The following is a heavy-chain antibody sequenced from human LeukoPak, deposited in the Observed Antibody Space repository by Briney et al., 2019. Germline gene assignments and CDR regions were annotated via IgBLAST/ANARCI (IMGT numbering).Heavy chain of an antibody. V-gene: IGHV1-69*04. CDR2: IIPILGIA. D-gene: IGHD4-4*01. CDR1: GGTFSSYA. CDR3: AREDNYARRAMPDC. Sequence: GASVKVSCKASGGTFSSYAISWVRQAPGQGLEWMGRIIPILGIANYAQKFQGRVTITADKSTSTAYMELSSLRSEDTAVYYCAREDNYARRAMPDCWGQGTLVTVSS. J-gene: IGHJ4*02.